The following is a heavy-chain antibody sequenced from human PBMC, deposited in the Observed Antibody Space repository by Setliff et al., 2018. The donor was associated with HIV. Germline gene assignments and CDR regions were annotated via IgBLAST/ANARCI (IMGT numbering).Heavy chain of an antibody. D-gene: IGHD3-22*01. CDR3: AMLDTSDYFRNNWFDS. J-gene: IGHJ5*01. CDR1: GGSISSGTYY. Sequence: TLSLTCTVSGGSISSGTYYWSWIRQPAGKGLEWIGHIYTDGSTNFNPSLRSRVTISADTPKNQLSLKLTSVTAADTAVYYCAMLDTSDYFRNNWFDSWGQGTLVT. V-gene: IGHV4-61*09. CDR2: IYTDGST.